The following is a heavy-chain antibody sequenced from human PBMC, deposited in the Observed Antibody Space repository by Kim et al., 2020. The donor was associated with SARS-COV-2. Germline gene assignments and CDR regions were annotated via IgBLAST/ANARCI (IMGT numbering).Heavy chain of an antibody. CDR3: AKEAELGYCSSTSCYIPDY. J-gene: IGHJ4*02. Sequence: GGSLRLSCAASGFTFSSYAMSWVRQAPGKGLEWVSAISGSGGSTYYADSVKGRFTISRDNSKNTLYLQMNSLRAEDTAVYYCAKEAELGYCSSTSCYIPDYWGQGTLVTVSS. CDR1: GFTFSSYA. CDR2: ISGSGGST. V-gene: IGHV3-23*01. D-gene: IGHD2-2*02.